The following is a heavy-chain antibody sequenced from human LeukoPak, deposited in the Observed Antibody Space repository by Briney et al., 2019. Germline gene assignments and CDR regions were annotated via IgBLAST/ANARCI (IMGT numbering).Heavy chain of an antibody. CDR2: INPNSGGT. J-gene: IGHJ6*02. CDR3: ARDSSGYDFWSGYYNYYYGMDV. CDR1: GYTFTGYY. V-gene: IGHV1-2*02. Sequence: ASVKVSCKASGYTFTGYYMHWVRQAPGQGLEWMGWINPNSGGTNYAQKFQGRVTMTRDTSISTAYMELSRPRSDDTAVYYCARDSSGYDFWSGYYNYYYGMDVWGQGTTVTVSS. D-gene: IGHD3-3*01.